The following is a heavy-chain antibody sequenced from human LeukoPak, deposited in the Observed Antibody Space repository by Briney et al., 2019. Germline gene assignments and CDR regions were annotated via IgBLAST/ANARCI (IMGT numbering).Heavy chain of an antibody. J-gene: IGHJ6*03. CDR3: ARNGRFGELLLAYYYYMDV. Sequence: PGGSLRLSCEASGFSFSSYGLHWVRQAPGKGLEWVAFISYDGSNKYYEDSVKGRFTISRDNSKNTLYLQMNSLRAEDTAVYYCARNGRFGELLLAYYYYMDVWGKGTTVTVSS. V-gene: IGHV3-30*19. D-gene: IGHD3-10*01. CDR2: ISYDGSNK. CDR1: GFSFSSYG.